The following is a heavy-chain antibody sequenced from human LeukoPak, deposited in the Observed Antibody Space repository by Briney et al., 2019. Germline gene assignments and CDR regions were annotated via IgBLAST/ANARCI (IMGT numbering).Heavy chain of an antibody. CDR2: IYSGGST. V-gene: IGHV3-53*01. D-gene: IGHD6-19*01. Sequence: GGSLRLSCAASGFTVSSNYMSWVRQAPGKGLEWVSVIYSGGSTYYADSVKGRFTISRDNSKNTLYLQMNSLRAEDTAVYYCARDSSGATPGAFDIWGQGTMVTVSS. CDR1: GFTVSSNY. CDR3: ARDSSGATPGAFDI. J-gene: IGHJ3*02.